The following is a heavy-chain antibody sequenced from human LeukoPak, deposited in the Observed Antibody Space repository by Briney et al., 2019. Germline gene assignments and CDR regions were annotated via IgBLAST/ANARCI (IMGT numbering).Heavy chain of an antibody. CDR1: GGSISSSSYY. Sequence: PSETLSLTSTVPGGSISSSSYYWGWISQPPGNGLEWIGSIYYSGSTYYNPALKSRVTISVDTSKNQFSLKLSSVTAADTAVYYWARQGDIAAAGPPPWGQGTLVTVSS. CDR3: ARQGDIAAAGPPP. J-gene: IGHJ5*02. V-gene: IGHV4-39*01. D-gene: IGHD6-13*01. CDR2: IYYSGST.